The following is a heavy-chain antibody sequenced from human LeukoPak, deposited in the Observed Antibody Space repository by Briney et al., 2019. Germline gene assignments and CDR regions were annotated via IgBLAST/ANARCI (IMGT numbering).Heavy chain of an antibody. CDR2: ISGSGGST. D-gene: IGHD1-26*01. Sequence: PGGSLRLSXAASGFIFSSYAMSWVRQAPGKGLEWVSAISGSGGSTYYADSVKGRFTISRDNSKNTLYLQMNSLRAEDTAVYYCAKDRGSYYAEYFQHWGQGTLATVSS. J-gene: IGHJ1*01. CDR3: AKDRGSYYAEYFQH. CDR1: GFIFSSYA. V-gene: IGHV3-23*01.